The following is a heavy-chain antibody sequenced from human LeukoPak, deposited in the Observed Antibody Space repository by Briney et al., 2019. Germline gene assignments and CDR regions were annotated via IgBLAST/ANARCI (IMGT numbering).Heavy chain of an antibody. CDR2: ISGSGDST. J-gene: IGHJ4*02. CDR3: AKTRPLDSSSWSHGDY. Sequence: GGSLRLSCAASGFTFSSYAMSWVRRAPGKGLEWVSAISGSGDSTYYGDSAKGRFTISRDNSKNTLYLQMNSLRAEDTAVYYCAKTRPLDSSSWSHGDYWGQGTLVTVSS. V-gene: IGHV3-23*01. CDR1: GFTFSSYA. D-gene: IGHD6-13*01.